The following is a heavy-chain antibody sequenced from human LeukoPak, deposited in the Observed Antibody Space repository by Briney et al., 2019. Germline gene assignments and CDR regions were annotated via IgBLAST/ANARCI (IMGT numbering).Heavy chain of an antibody. CDR2: INPSGGST. CDR3: ARGGYYDSSGSFDP. CDR1: GYTFARYY. J-gene: IGHJ5*02. D-gene: IGHD3-22*01. Sequence: APVKVSCKASGYTFARYYIHWVRQAPGQGLEWMGIINPSGGSTRYAQKFQGSVTMTRDTSTSTVYMELSSLRSDDTAVYYCARGGYYDSSGSFDPWGQGTLVTVSS. V-gene: IGHV1-46*01.